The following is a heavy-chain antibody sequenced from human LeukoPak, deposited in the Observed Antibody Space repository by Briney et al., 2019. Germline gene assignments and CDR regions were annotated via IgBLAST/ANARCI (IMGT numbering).Heavy chain of an antibody. CDR1: GGSLSSGGYY. D-gene: IGHD5-12*01. CDR2: IYYSGST. CDR3: ASGLDYSYGMDV. J-gene: IGHJ6*01. V-gene: IGHV4-31*03. Sequence: SETLSLTCPVSGGSLSSGGYYWSWIRHHPGKGLEWIGYIYYSGSTYYNPSLKSRVTISVDTSKNQFSLKLSSVTPAGTAVYYCASGLDYSYGMDVWGQRTTVTVSS.